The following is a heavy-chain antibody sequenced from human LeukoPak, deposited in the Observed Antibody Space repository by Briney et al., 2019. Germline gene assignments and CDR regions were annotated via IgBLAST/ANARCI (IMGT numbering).Heavy chain of an antibody. V-gene: IGHV3-7*01. CDR1: GFTLRRDL. CDR3: ARQTMILVVERKLVFDP. J-gene: IGHJ5*02. Sequence: RGSLRLSCAASGFTLRRDLMSWVREAPGKGLGWVANIKQDGSEKYYVDSVKGRFTISRDNAKNSLYLQMNSLRGDDTAVYYCARQTMILVVERKLVFDPWGQGTLVTVSS. CDR2: IKQDGSEK. D-gene: IGHD3-22*01.